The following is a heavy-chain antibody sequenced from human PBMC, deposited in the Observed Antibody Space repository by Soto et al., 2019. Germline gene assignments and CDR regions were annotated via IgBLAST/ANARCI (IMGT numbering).Heavy chain of an antibody. CDR2: IYYSGST. Sequence: QVQLQESGPGLVKPSETLSLTCTVSGGSISSYYWSWIRQPPGKGLEWIGYIYYSGSTNYNPSLKTRVTISVDTSKNQFSRKLSSVTAADTAVYYCARRYGVYFDYWGQGTLVTVSS. J-gene: IGHJ4*02. CDR3: ARRYGVYFDY. D-gene: IGHD4-17*01. CDR1: GGSISSYY. V-gene: IGHV4-59*08.